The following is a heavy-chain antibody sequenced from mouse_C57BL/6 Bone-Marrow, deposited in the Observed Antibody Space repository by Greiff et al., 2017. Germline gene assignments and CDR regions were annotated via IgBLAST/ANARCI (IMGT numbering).Heavy chain of an antibody. Sequence: QVQLQQSGAELVKPGASVKLSCKASGYTFTSYWMQWVKQRPGQGLEWIGEIDPSDSYTNYNQKFKGKATLTVDTSSSPAYMQPSSLTSEDSAVYYCASPGAWFAYWGQGTLVTVSA. CDR1: GYTFTSYW. CDR2: IDPSDSYT. CDR3: ASPGAWFAY. D-gene: IGHD4-1*01. J-gene: IGHJ3*01. V-gene: IGHV1-50*01.